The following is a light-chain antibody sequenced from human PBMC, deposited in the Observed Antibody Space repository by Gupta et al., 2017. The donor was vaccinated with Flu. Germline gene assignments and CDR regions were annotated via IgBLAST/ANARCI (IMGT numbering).Light chain of an antibody. CDR1: ISNIGANFD. Sequence: LLMQPPSVSGAPWHRVAITCTGCISNIGANFDVHWYQQLPGTAPKLLIYGNYNRPSGVPDRFSGSKSGTSASLAITGLQAEDEADYYCQSYDSTLSHHWVFGGGTKLTVL. CDR3: QSYDSTLSHHWV. CDR2: GNY. V-gene: IGLV1-40*01. J-gene: IGLJ3*02.